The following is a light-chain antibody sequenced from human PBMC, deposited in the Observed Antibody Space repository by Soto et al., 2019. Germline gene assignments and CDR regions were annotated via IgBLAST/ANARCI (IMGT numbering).Light chain of an antibody. CDR1: HDIGNY. V-gene: IGKV1-33*01. Sequence: DIQLTQSPSFLSASVGDRVTITCRASHDIGNYLNWYQQKPGKAPKLLIYYASNLETGVSSRFSGSGSGTDFTFTISSLQPEDIATYFCQQYENLPRFIFGPGTKVDIK. CDR3: QQYENLPRFI. J-gene: IGKJ3*01. CDR2: YAS.